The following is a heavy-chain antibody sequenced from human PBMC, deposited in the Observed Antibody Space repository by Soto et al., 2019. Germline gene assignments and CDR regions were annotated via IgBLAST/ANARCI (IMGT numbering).Heavy chain of an antibody. Sequence: SETLSLTCTVSGVSIHNSHSFCAWIRQPPGKGLQFIASVYHNGGAHYNSSLNSRVTISVDTANNQVSLRMRSLTAADTACYYCRRVVQGAARQNDPDSWGQGIQVTVSS. J-gene: IGHJ4*02. D-gene: IGHD3-16*01. V-gene: IGHV4-39*01. CDR2: VYHNGGA. CDR3: RRVVQGAARQNDPDS. CDR1: GVSIHNSHSF.